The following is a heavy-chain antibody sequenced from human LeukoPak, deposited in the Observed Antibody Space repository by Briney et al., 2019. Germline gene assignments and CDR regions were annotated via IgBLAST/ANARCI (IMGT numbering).Heavy chain of an antibody. CDR1: GFTFSSYA. V-gene: IGHV3-33*01. Sequence: GGSLRLSCAASGFTFSSYAMHWVRQAPGKGLEWLAIVWYDGVNKYYADSVKGRFTISRDNSENTVSLQMSGLRVEDTALYYCASGPYRALDFWGQGTQVTV. D-gene: IGHD3/OR15-3a*01. J-gene: IGHJ4*02. CDR2: VWYDGVNK. CDR3: ASGPYRALDF.